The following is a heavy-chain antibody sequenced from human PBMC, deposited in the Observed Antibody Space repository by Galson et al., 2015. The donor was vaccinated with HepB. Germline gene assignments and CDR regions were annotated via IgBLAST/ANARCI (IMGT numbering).Heavy chain of an antibody. Sequence: LSLTCTVSGGSISSSSYYWGWIRQPPGKGLEWIGSIYYSGSTYYNPSLKSRVTISVDTSKNQFSLKLSSVTAADTAVYYCARDVPAYDFWSGYPNDAFDIWGQGTMVTVSS. V-gene: IGHV4-39*07. CDR2: IYYSGST. CDR1: GGSISSSSYY. D-gene: IGHD3-3*01. J-gene: IGHJ3*02. CDR3: ARDVPAYDFWSGYPNDAFDI.